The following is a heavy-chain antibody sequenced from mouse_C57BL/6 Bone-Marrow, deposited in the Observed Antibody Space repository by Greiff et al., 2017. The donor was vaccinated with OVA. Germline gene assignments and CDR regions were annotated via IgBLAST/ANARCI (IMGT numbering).Heavy chain of an antibody. CDR3: ARRYGSTYYFDY. J-gene: IGHJ2*01. D-gene: IGHD1-1*01. CDR2: ISDGGSYT. V-gene: IGHV5-4*03. Sequence: EVKVVESGGGLVKPGGSLKLSCAASGFTFSSYAMSWVRQTPEKRLEWVATISDGGSYTYYPDNVKGRFTISRDNAKNNLYLQMSYLKSEDTAMYYCARRYGSTYYFDYWGQGTTLTVSS. CDR1: GFTFSSYA.